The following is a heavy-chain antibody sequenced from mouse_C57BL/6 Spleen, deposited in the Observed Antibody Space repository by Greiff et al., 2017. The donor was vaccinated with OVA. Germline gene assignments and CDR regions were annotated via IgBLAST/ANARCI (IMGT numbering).Heavy chain of an antibody. CDR3: ARLITTVVAPFDY. CDR2: ISSGGSYT. J-gene: IGHJ2*01. CDR1: GFTFSSYG. D-gene: IGHD1-1*01. Sequence: VQLKESGGDLVKPGGSLKLSCAASGFTFSSYGMSWVRQTPDKRLEWVATISSGGSYTYYPDSVKGRFTISRDNAKNTLYLQMSSLKSEDTAMYYCARLITTVVAPFDYWGQGTTLTVSS. V-gene: IGHV5-6*01.